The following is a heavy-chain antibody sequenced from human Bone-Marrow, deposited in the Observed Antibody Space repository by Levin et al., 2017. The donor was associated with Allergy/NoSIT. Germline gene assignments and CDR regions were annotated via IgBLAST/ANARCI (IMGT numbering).Heavy chain of an antibody. J-gene: IGHJ4*02. CDR3: VRDLRKFFCNGGFCFPAI. CDR2: ITGSGRNK. CDR1: GFTFSSYA. Sequence: GGSLRLSCAASGFTFSSYAMSWVRQAPGKGLEWVSDITGSGRNKYYADSVTGRFTVSRDNSKNTLFMEMDNLRGEDTALYYCVRDLRKFFCNGGFCFPAIWGQGTLVTVSS. D-gene: IGHD2-15*01. V-gene: IGHV3-23*01.